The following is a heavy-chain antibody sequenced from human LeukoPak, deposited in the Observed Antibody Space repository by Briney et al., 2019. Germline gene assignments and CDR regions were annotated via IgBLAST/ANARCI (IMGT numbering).Heavy chain of an antibody. CDR1: GYTLTELS. CDR3: ATFYHLGY. CDR2: FDPEDGET. D-gene: IGHD1-14*01. V-gene: IGHV1-24*01. J-gene: IGHJ4*02. Sequence: ASVKVSCKVSGYTLTELSMHWVRQAPGKGLEWMGGFDPEDGETIYAQKFQGRVTMTGDTSTDTAYMELSSLRSEDTAVYYCATFYHLGYWGQGTLVTVSS.